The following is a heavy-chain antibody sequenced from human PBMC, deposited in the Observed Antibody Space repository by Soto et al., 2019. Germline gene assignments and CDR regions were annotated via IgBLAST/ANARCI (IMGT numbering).Heavy chain of an antibody. CDR2: IWYDGSNK. D-gene: IGHD2-15*01. CDR1: AFTFSSYG. Sequence: QVQLVESGGGVVQPGRSLRLSCAESAFTFSSYGLHWVRQAPGKGLEWVAVIWYDGSNKYYADSVKGRFTISRDNSKNTLYLQMNSLRAEDTAVYYCARDSGYRHSGGSFCVPPNAAFDIWGQGTMVTVSS. V-gene: IGHV3-33*01. J-gene: IGHJ3*02. CDR3: ARDSGYRHSGGSFCVPPNAAFDI.